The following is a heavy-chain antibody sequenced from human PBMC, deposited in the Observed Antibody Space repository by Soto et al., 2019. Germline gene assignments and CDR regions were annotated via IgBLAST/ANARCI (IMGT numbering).Heavy chain of an antibody. V-gene: IGHV3-23*01. J-gene: IGHJ3*02. CDR3: AREWAVAGGGAFDI. CDR2: ISGSGGST. Sequence: GGSLRLSCSASGFTFSSYAMSWVRQAQGKGLEWVSAISGSGGSTYYADSVKGRFTISRDNSKNTLYLQMNSLRAEDTAVYYCAREWAVAGGGAFDIWGQGTRVTVSS. D-gene: IGHD6-19*01. CDR1: GFTFSSYA.